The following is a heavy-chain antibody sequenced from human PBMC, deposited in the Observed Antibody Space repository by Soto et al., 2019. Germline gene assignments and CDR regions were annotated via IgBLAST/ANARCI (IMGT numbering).Heavy chain of an antibody. D-gene: IGHD3-16*02. V-gene: IGHV3-21*01. J-gene: IGHJ4*02. CDR2: ISSSSSYI. Sequence: GGSLRLSCAASGFTFSSYSMNWVRQAPGKGLEWVSSISSSSSYIYYADSVKGRFTISRDNAKNSLYLQMNSLRAEDTAVCYCARETDVNYDYIWGSYCYTSGYWGQGTLVIVSS. CDR3: ARETDVNYDYIWGSYCYTSGY. CDR1: GFTFSSYS.